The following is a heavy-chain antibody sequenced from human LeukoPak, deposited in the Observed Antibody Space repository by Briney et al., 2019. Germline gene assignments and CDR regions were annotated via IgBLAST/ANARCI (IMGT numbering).Heavy chain of an antibody. V-gene: IGHV4-30-2*01. CDR3: ATKFFNYYDS. CDR2: IYHSGST. Sequence: SETLSLTCAVSGGSISSGGYSWSWIRQPPGKGLEWIGYIYHSGSTYYNPSLKSRVTISVDRSKNQFSLKLSSVTAADTAVYYCATKFFNYYDSWGQGTLVTVSS. D-gene: IGHD3-22*01. J-gene: IGHJ4*02. CDR1: GGSISSGGYS.